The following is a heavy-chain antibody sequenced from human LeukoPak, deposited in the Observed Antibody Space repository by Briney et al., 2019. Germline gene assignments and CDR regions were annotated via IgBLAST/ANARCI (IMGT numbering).Heavy chain of an antibody. CDR3: ARKSIAADAFDI. J-gene: IGHJ3*02. V-gene: IGHV4-59*01. Sequence: PSETLSLTCTVSGDSMTSYYWSWIRQPPGKGLEWIGFLYYSGSPTYNPSLKSRVTISVDTSRKQFSLKLSSVTAADTAVYYCARKSIAADAFDIWGQGTMVTVSS. CDR1: GDSMTSYY. CDR2: LYYSGSP. D-gene: IGHD6-6*01.